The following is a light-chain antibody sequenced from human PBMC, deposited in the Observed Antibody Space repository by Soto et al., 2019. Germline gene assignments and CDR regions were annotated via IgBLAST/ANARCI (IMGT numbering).Light chain of an antibody. J-gene: IGLJ3*02. Sequence: QAVVTQPPSASGTPGQSVTISCSGSRSNIGSNPVQWYQQLSGAAPKLLIYNNNQRPSGVPDRFSGSKSGTSASLAISGLQSEDEADYHCATWEDTLYGPVFGGGTKLTVL. CDR1: RSNIGSNP. CDR3: ATWEDTLYGPV. V-gene: IGLV1-44*01. CDR2: NNN.